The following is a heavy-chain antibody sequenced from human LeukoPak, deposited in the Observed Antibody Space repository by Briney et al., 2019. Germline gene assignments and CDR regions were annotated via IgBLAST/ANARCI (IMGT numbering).Heavy chain of an antibody. J-gene: IGHJ4*02. V-gene: IGHV3-7*01. Sequence: GGSLRLSCAASGFTFGNFWMTWVRQAPGKGLEWVANVKPDGSEKYYVDSVKGRFTISRDNSKNTLYLQMNSLRAADTAIYYCAKTIAVAGKGWYFDYWGQGALVTVSS. CDR1: GFTFGNFW. CDR2: VKPDGSEK. D-gene: IGHD6-19*01. CDR3: AKTIAVAGKGWYFDY.